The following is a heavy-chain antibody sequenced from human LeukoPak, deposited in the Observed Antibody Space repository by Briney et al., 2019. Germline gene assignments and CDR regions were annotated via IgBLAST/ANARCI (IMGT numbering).Heavy chain of an antibody. J-gene: IGHJ5*02. CDR1: GGTFSSYA. Sequence: SVKVSCKASGGTFSSYASSWVRQAPGQGLEWMGRIIPILGIANYAQKFQGRVTITADKSTSTAYMELSSLRSEDTAVYYCARSDTTVTPLGWFDPWGRGTLVTVSS. CDR2: IIPILGIA. CDR3: ARSDTTVTPLGWFDP. D-gene: IGHD4-17*01. V-gene: IGHV1-69*04.